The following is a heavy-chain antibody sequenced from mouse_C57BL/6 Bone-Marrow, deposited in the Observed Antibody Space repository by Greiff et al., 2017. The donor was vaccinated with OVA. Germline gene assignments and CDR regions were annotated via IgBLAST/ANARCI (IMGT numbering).Heavy chain of an antibody. CDR3: ARELRLPSYYAMDY. D-gene: IGHD3-2*02. Sequence: VQLQQSGAELARPGASVKLSCKASGYTFTSYWITWVKQRPGQGLEWIGDIYPGSGSTNYNEKFKSKATLTVDTSSSTAYMQLSSLTSEDSAVYYCARELRLPSYYAMDYWGQGTSVTVSS. V-gene: IGHV1-55*01. CDR1: GYTFTSYW. J-gene: IGHJ4*01. CDR2: IYPGSGST.